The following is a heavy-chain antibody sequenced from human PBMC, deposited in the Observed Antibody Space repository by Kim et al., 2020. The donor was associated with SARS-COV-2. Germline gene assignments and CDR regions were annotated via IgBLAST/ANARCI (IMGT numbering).Heavy chain of an antibody. CDR2: IYIRGTT. Sequence: SETLSLTCTVSGAPISHYYWSWIRQPAGKGLEWIGRIYIRGTTDYNSSLKGRVTVSVDTSKNQLSLRLTSVTAADTAVYFCARGGTYYLDSWGQGTLGTV. CDR1: GAPISHYY. V-gene: IGHV4-4*07. J-gene: IGHJ5*01. D-gene: IGHD3-10*01. CDR3: ARGGTYYLDS.